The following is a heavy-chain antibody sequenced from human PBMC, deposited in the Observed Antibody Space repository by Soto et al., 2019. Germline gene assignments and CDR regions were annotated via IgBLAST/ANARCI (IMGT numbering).Heavy chain of an antibody. J-gene: IGHJ3*02. D-gene: IGHD1-7*01. CDR1: GFTFSSYG. V-gene: IGHV3-30*03. Sequence: PGGSLRLSCAASGFTFSSYGMHWVRQAPGKGLEWVAVISYDGSNKYYADSVKGRFTISRDNSKNTLYLQMNSLRAEDTAVYYCARPRLRYNWNFDAFDIWGQGTMVTVSS. CDR3: ARPRLRYNWNFDAFDI. CDR2: ISYDGSNK.